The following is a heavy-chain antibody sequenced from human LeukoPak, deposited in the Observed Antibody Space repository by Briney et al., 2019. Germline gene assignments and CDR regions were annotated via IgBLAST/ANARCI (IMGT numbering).Heavy chain of an antibody. Sequence: PSETLSLTCTVSGGSISSYYWSWIRQPPGKGLEWIGYIYYSGSTNYNPSLKSRVTISVDTSKNQFSLKLSSVTAADTAVYYCARTGAAAGSNWFDPWGQGTLVTVSS. D-gene: IGHD6-13*01. J-gene: IGHJ5*02. CDR2: IYYSGST. CDR3: ARTGAAAGSNWFDP. CDR1: GGSISSYY. V-gene: IGHV4-59*08.